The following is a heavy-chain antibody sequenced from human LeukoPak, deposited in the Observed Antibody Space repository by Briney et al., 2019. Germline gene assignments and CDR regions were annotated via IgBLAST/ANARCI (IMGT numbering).Heavy chain of an antibody. D-gene: IGHD6-6*01. CDR1: GGSFSGYY. CDR2: INHSGST. J-gene: IGHJ4*02. Sequence: SETLSLTCAVYGGSFSGYYWSWIRQPPGRGLEWIGEINHSGSTNYNPSLKSRVTISVDTSKNQFSLKLSSVTAADTAVYYCARSRVVPFPGYSSSSFDYWGQGTLVTVSS. CDR3: ARSRVVPFPGYSSSSFDY. V-gene: IGHV4-34*01.